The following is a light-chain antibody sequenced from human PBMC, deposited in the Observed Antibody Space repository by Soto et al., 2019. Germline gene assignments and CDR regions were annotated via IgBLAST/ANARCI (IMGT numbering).Light chain of an antibody. CDR1: QNINTD. CDR3: QQYVSSRFT. Sequence: EVVMTHSPATLSVSPGERATLSCRASQNINTDLAWYQQKPGQAPRLLIYGTSIMASGVPERFSGGGSGTDLAGAITRLEPADSAVYYCQQYVSSRFTVGPGTKVDIK. J-gene: IGKJ3*01. CDR2: GTS. V-gene: IGKV3-20*01.